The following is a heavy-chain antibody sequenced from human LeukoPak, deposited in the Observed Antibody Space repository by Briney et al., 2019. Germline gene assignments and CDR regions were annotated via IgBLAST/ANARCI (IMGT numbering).Heavy chain of an antibody. J-gene: IGHJ6*02. CDR2: ISAYNGNT. V-gene: IGHV1-18*01. Sequence: ASVKVSCKASGYTFTSYGISWVRQAPGQGLEWMGWISAYNGNTNYAQKLQGRVTVTTDTSTSTAYMELRSLRSDDTAVYYCARDDILTGPKSYYYYGMDVWGQGTTVTVSS. CDR1: GYTFTSYG. CDR3: ARDDILTGPKSYYYYGMDV. D-gene: IGHD3-9*01.